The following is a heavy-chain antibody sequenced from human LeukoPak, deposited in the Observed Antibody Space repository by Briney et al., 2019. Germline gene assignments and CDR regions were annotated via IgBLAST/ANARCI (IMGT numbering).Heavy chain of an antibody. D-gene: IGHD5-18*01. CDR3: ARAGTAMVPLYYYYYMDV. Sequence: SETLSLTCTVSGGSISSYYWSWIRQPPGKGLEWIGYIYYSGSTNYNPSLKSRVTISVDTSKNQFSLKLSSVTAADTAVYYCARAGTAMVPLYYYYYMDVWGKGTTVTVSS. CDR2: IYYSGST. V-gene: IGHV4-59*12. CDR1: GGSISSYY. J-gene: IGHJ6*03.